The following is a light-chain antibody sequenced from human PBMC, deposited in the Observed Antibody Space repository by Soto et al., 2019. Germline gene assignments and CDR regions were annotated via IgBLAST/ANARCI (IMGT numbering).Light chain of an antibody. CDR3: GTWDSSLSAVV. Sequence: QSVLTQPPSVSAAPGQKVTISCSGSSSNIGKNYVSWYQQLTGTAPKFLIYDNNKRPSGIPDRFSASKSGTSATLAITGLQTGDEADYYCGTWDSSLSAVVFGGGTKLTVL. CDR1: SSNIGKNY. CDR2: DNN. V-gene: IGLV1-51*01. J-gene: IGLJ2*01.